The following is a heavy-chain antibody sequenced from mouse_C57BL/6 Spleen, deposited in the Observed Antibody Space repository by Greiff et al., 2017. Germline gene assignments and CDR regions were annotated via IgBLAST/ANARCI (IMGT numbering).Heavy chain of an antibody. V-gene: IGHV1-64*01. CDR1: GYTFTSYW. Sequence: VQLQPPGAELVKPGASVKLSCKASGYTFTSYWMHWVKQRPGQGLEWIGMIHPNSGSTNYNEKFKSKATLTVDKSSSTAYMQLSSLTSEDSAVYYCATSYYSNYVALAYWGQGTLVTVSA. CDR3: ATSYYSNYVALAY. CDR2: IHPNSGST. D-gene: IGHD2-5*01. J-gene: IGHJ3*01.